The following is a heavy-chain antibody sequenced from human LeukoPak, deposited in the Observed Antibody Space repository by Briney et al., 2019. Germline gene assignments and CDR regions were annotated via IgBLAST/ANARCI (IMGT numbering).Heavy chain of an antibody. V-gene: IGHV3-53*01. Sequence: PGGSLRLSCAASGFTVSSNYMSWVRQAPGKGLEWVSVIYSGGSTYYADSVKGRFTISRDNSKNTLYLQMNSLRVEDTALYFCAKGVSTRPLYYFDYWGQGTLVTVSS. D-gene: IGHD6-6*01. CDR3: AKGVSTRPLYYFDY. J-gene: IGHJ4*02. CDR1: GFTVSSNY. CDR2: IYSGGST.